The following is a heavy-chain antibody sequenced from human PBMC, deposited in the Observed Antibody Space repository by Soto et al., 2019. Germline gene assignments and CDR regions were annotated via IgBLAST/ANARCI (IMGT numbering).Heavy chain of an antibody. CDR2: ISSSSSYI. CDR3: ARDGGMPFTHAEYFQH. J-gene: IGHJ1*01. CDR1: GFTFSSYS. V-gene: IGHV3-21*01. Sequence: GGSLRLSCAASGFTFSSYSMNWVRQAPGKGLEWVSSISSSSSYIYYADSVKGRFTISRDNAKNSLYLQMNSLRAEDTAVYYCARDGGMPFTHAEYFQHWGQGTLVTVSS. D-gene: IGHD2-15*01.